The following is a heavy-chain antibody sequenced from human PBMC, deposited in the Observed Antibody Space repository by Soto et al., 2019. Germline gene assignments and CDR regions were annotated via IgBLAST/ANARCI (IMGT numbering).Heavy chain of an antibody. J-gene: IGHJ6*02. CDR3: AREVLSSRTMGTLNYYYYYGMDV. D-gene: IGHD1-1*01. V-gene: IGHV4-31*03. CDR2: IYYSGST. Sequence: PSETLSLTCTVSGGSISSGGYYWSWIRQHPGKGLEWIGYIYYSGSTYYNPSLKSRVTISVDTSKNQFSLKLSSVTAADTAVYYCAREVLSSRTMGTLNYYYYYGMDVWGQGTTVTVSS. CDR1: GGSISSGGYY.